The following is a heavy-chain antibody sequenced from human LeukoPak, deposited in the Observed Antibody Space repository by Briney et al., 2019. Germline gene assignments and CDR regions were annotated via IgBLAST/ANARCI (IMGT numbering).Heavy chain of an antibody. V-gene: IGHV3-23*01. CDR1: GFTFSSYA. D-gene: IGHD3-3*01. J-gene: IGHJ3*02. CDR3: AKDPPYDFWSGAFDI. CDR2: ISGSGGRT. Sequence: PGGSLRLSCAASGFTFSSYAMSWVRQTPGKGLEWVSTISGSGGRTYYADSVKGRFTISRDNPKNTLYLQMNSLRAEGTAVYYCAKDPPYDFWSGAFDIWGQGTMVTVSS.